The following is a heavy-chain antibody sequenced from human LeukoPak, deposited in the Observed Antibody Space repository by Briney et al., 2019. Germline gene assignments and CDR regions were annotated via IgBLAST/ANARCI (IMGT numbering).Heavy chain of an antibody. CDR1: GGSFSGYY. CDR3: ARGGSYSDYYYYMDV. Sequence: SETLSPTCAVYGGSFSGYYWSWIRQPPGKGLEWIGEINHSGSTNYNPSLKSRVTISVDTSKNQFSLKLSSLTAADTAVYYCARGGSYSDYYYYMDVWGKGTTVTVSS. CDR2: INHSGST. D-gene: IGHD1-26*01. V-gene: IGHV4-34*01. J-gene: IGHJ6*03.